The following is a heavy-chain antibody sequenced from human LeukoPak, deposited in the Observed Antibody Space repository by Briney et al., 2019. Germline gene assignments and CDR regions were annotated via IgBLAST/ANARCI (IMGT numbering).Heavy chain of an antibody. J-gene: IGHJ4*02. D-gene: IGHD2-8*02. CDR3: ARDFKYCTGGVCYFTAVADY. CDR1: GFMFPDYS. V-gene: IGHV3-20*04. Sequence: PGGSLRLSCAASGFMFPDYSMNWVRQVPGKGLEWVSGINWDASSTNHADSVKGRFTISRDNAKNSLYLQMSTLRAEDTALYYCARDFKYCTGGVCYFTAVADYWGQGTLVTVSS. CDR2: INWDASST.